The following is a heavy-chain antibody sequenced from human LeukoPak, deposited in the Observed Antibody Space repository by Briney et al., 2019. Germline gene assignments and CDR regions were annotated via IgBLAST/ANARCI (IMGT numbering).Heavy chain of an antibody. V-gene: IGHV4-39*07. CDR2: IYYSGST. J-gene: IGHJ4*02. CDR1: GGSISSSSYY. D-gene: IGHD1-26*01. CDR3: ARDAWWELTPLDY. Sequence: SETLSLTCTVSGGSISSSSYYWGWFRQPPEKGLEWIGNIYYSGSTYYNPSLKSRVTISVDTSKNQFSLTLSSVTAADTAVYYCARDAWWELTPLDYWGQGTLVTVSS.